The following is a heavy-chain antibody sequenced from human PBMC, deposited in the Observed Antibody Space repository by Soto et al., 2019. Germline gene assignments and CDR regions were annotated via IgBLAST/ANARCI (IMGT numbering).Heavy chain of an antibody. CDR1: GFTFSSYG. CDR3: AKDGEYSSSFDY. D-gene: IGHD6-6*01. CDR2: ISYDGSNK. J-gene: IGHJ4*02. Sequence: GGSLRLSCAASGFTFSSYGMHWVRQAPGKGLEWVAVISYDGSNKYYADSVKGRFTISRDNSKNTLYLQMNSLRAEDTAVYYCAKDGEYSSSFDYWGQGTLVTVSS. V-gene: IGHV3-30*18.